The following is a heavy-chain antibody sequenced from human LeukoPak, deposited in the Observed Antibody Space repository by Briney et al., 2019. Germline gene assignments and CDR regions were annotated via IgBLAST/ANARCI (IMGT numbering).Heavy chain of an antibody. CDR1: GGTFSNYA. CDR2: IIPIFGTA. CDR3: ARDRGSNSWYYFDY. J-gene: IGHJ4*02. Sequence: SVKVSCKASGGTFSNYAFSWVRQAPGQGLEWMGRIIPIFGTADYAQKFQGRVTITTDESTSTAYMELSSLRSEDTAVYYCARDRGSNSWYYFDYWGQGTLVTVSS. V-gene: IGHV1-69*05. D-gene: IGHD6-13*01.